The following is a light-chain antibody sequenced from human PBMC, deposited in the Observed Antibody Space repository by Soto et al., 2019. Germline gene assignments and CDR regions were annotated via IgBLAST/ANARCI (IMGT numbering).Light chain of an antibody. CDR2: EVT. V-gene: IGLV2-8*01. J-gene: IGLJ2*01. CDR3: SSYAGSNTDLV. Sequence: QSALTQPPSASGSPGQSVTISCTGTTSDVGGYKYVSWYQQHPVKAPKLIIYEVTKRPLGVPDRFTGSKADITASLTVSGLQAEDEADYYRSSYAGSNTDLVFCGGTKLTVL. CDR1: TSDVGGYKY.